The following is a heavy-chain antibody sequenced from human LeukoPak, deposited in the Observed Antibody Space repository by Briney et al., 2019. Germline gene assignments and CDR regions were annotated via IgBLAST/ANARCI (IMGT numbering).Heavy chain of an antibody. J-gene: IGHJ4*02. CDR2: ISGSGGST. D-gene: IGHD5-24*01. Sequence: GGSLRLSCAASGFTFSSYWMSWVRQAPGKGLEWVSAISGSGGSTYYADSVKGRFTISRDNSKNTLYLQMNSLRAEDTAVYYCAKDRQSWPDYFDYWGQGTLVTVSS. V-gene: IGHV3-23*01. CDR3: AKDRQSWPDYFDY. CDR1: GFTFSSYW.